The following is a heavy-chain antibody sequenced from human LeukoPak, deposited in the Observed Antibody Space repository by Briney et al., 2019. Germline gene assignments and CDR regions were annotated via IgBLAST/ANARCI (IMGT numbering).Heavy chain of an antibody. CDR3: ARLGFAYGSGSYSSFYYYYYYGMDV. D-gene: IGHD3-10*01. Sequence: GESLKISCKGSGYSFTSYWIGWVRQMPGKGLEWMGIIYPGDSDTRSSPSFQGQVTISADKSISTAYLQWSSLKASDTAMYYCARLGFAYGSGSYSSFYYYYYYGMDVWGQGTTVTVSS. CDR1: GYSFTSYW. V-gene: IGHV5-51*01. J-gene: IGHJ6*02. CDR2: IYPGDSDT.